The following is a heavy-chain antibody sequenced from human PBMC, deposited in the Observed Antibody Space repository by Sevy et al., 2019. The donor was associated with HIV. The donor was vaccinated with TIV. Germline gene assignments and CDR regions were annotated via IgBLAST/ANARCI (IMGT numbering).Heavy chain of an antibody. CDR3: RGVGTTTAFDY. J-gene: IGHJ4*02. CDR2: IGSGGDA. D-gene: IGHD1-26*01. Sequence: GGSLRLSCGASGFTFSSYDMNWVRQAAGKGLEWVSGIGSGGDAYYPGSVKGRFTISRENAKNSLYLQMNSLRAEDTAIYYCRGVGTTTAFDYWGQGTLVTVSS. CDR1: GFTFSSYD. V-gene: IGHV3-13*01.